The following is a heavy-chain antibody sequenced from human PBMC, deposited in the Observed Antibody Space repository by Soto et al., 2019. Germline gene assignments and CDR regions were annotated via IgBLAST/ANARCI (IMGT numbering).Heavy chain of an antibody. CDR1: GDSVSNNNAA. Sequence: PSQTLSLTCAISGDSVSNNNAAWNWIRQSPSRGLEWLGRTYYRSRWYNDYAVSVKSRIIINPDTSKNQFSLQLNSMTPEDTAVYYCARASHSHGSFDSWGQGTLVTVSS. J-gene: IGHJ4*02. CDR3: ARASHSHGSFDS. V-gene: IGHV6-1*01. CDR2: TYYRSRWYN. D-gene: IGHD5-18*01.